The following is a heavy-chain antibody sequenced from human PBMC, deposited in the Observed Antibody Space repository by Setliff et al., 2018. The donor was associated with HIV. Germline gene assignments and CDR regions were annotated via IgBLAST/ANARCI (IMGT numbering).Heavy chain of an antibody. CDR3: ARHMPSGDPFDF. D-gene: IGHD7-27*01. CDR1: GFSVSSNY. CDR2: LYAAGNT. Sequence: GGSLRLSCAASGFSVSSNYMSWVRQAPGGGLEWVSILYAAGNTYYADSVMVRFTISRDYSKNTLYLQMHSLRAEDTAMYYCARHMPSGDPFDFWGQGTLVTVSS. V-gene: IGHV3-53*01. J-gene: IGHJ4*02.